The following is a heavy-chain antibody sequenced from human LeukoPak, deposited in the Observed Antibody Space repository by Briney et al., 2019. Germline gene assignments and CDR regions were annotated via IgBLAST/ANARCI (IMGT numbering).Heavy chain of an antibody. J-gene: IGHJ4*02. D-gene: IGHD3-22*01. Sequence: GGSLRLSCAASGFTFSGSAMHWVRQASGKGLEWVGRIRSKANSYATAYAASVKGRFTISRDDSENTAYLQMNSLKTEDTAVYYCTRHSMDYYDSSGYNWGQGTLVTVSS. CDR1: GFTFSGSA. CDR3: TRHSMDYYDSSGYN. V-gene: IGHV3-73*01. CDR2: IRSKANSYAT.